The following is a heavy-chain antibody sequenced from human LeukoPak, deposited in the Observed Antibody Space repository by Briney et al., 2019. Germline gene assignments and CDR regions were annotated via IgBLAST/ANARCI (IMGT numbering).Heavy chain of an antibody. V-gene: IGHV4-30-2*01. D-gene: IGHD5-18*01. CDR1: GGSINSGVYS. CDR3: ARGYGTFDF. Sequence: MASETLSLTCTVSGGSINSGVYSWSWIRQPPGKGLEWMGYIYHSGSTYYNPSLKSRVTMSVDRSKNHFSLKLNSVTAADTAVYYCARGYGTFDFWGQGILVTVFS. CDR2: IYHSGST. J-gene: IGHJ4*02.